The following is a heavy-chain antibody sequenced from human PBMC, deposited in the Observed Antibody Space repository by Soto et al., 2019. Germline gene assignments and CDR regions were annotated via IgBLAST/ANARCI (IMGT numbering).Heavy chain of an antibody. CDR1: GYTFTSYG. Sequence: QVQLVQSGAEVKKPGASVKVSCKASGYTFTSYGISWVRQAPGQGREWMGWISAYNGNTNYAQKLQRRVTITTDTTTSTAYIDLRRLRTDGTAVYDCERDTTLFRSSPFDYWGQGTLVTVSS. CDR3: ERDTTLFRSSPFDY. J-gene: IGHJ4*02. V-gene: IGHV1-18*01. CDR2: ISAYNGNT. D-gene: IGHD1-1*01.